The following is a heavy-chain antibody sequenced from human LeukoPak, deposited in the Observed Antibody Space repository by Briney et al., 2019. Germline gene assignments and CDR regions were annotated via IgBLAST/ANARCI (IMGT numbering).Heavy chain of an antibody. V-gene: IGHV3-23*01. CDR1: GFTFSSYA. Sequence: GGSLRLSCAASGFTFSSYAMSWVRQAPGKGLEWVSAISGSGGSTYYADSVKGRFTISRDNSKNTLYLQMNSLRAEDTAVYYCARARYFHLYYFDYWGQGTLVTVSS. J-gene: IGHJ4*02. D-gene: IGHD1-14*01. CDR2: ISGSGGST. CDR3: ARARYFHLYYFDY.